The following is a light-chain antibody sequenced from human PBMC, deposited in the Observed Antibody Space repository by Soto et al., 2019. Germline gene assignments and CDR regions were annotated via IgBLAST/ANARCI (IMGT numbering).Light chain of an antibody. CDR1: ESVSNY. Sequence: EIVLTQSPATLSLSPGERATLSCRASESVSNYLARYQQKPGQAPRLLIYDASNRAAGIPARFSGSGSGTDFTLTISSLEPEDFAVYYCQGPRTFGQGTRLEIK. CDR3: QGPRT. CDR2: DAS. J-gene: IGKJ5*01. V-gene: IGKV3-11*01.